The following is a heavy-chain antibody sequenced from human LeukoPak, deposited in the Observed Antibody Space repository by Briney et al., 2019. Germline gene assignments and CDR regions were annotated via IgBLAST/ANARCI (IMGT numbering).Heavy chain of an antibody. CDR1: GYTFTSYG. CDR3: ARDLRWWEHYYDSSGANDY. Sequence: ASVKVSCKASGYTFTSYGISWVRQAPGQGLEWMGWISAYNGNTNYAQKLQGRVTMTTDTSTSTAYMELRSLRSDDTAVYYCARDLRWWEHYYDSSGANDYWGQGTLVTVSS. CDR2: ISAYNGNT. V-gene: IGHV1-18*01. J-gene: IGHJ4*02. D-gene: IGHD3-22*01.